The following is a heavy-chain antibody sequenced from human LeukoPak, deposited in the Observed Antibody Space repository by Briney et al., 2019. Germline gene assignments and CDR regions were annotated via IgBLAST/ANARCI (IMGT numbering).Heavy chain of an antibody. D-gene: IGHD5-12*01. Sequence: KTSETLSLTCTVSGGSISSYYWSWIRQPPGKGLEWIGYIYYSGSTNYNPSLKSRVTISVDTFKNQFSLKLSSVTAADTAVYYCARRTVDIVATIGGFDYWGQGTLVTVSS. V-gene: IGHV4-59*12. J-gene: IGHJ4*02. CDR2: IYYSGST. CDR1: GGSISSYY. CDR3: ARRTVDIVATIGGFDY.